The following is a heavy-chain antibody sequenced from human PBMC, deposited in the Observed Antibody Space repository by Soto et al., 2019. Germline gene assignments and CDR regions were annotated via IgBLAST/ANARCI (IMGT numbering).Heavy chain of an antibody. J-gene: IGHJ2*01. CDR3: AQTLGLAVAGPGRFDL. CDR1: GGTFSRYA. D-gene: IGHD6-19*01. V-gene: IGHV1-69*12. Sequence: QVQLVQSGAEVKKYGSSVKVSCKASGGTFSRYAISWVRQAPGQGLEWMGGITPMFGTANYPQRFQGRATITADESTSTAYMQLSSLRSDDTAVYYCAQTLGLAVAGPGRFDLWCRGTLVTVSS. CDR2: ITPMFGTA.